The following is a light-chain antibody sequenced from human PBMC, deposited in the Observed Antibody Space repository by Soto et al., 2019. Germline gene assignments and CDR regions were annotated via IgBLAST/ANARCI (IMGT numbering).Light chain of an antibody. J-gene: IGKJ1*01. CDR2: GAS. V-gene: IGKV3-20*01. Sequence: DIVLTQSPGTLSLAPGERAPLSCRAIQSVSSSYLAWYQQKPGQAPRLLIYGASSRATGIPDRFSGSGSGTDFTLTISRLEPEDFAVYYCQQYGSSPPVTFGQGTEVDI. CDR1: QSVSSSY. CDR3: QQYGSSPPVT.